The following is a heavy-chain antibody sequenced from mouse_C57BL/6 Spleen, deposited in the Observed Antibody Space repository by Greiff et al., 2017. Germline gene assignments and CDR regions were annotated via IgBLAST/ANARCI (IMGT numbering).Heavy chain of an antibody. CDR3: ARNDYDRSPFDY. Sequence: QVQLKQPGAELVKPGASVKLSCKASGYTFTSYWMHWVKQRPGQGLEWIGMIHPNSGSTNYNEKFKSKATLTVDKSSSTAYMQLSSLTSEDSAVYYCARNDYDRSPFDYWGQGTTLTVSS. CDR2: IHPNSGST. J-gene: IGHJ2*01. D-gene: IGHD2-4*01. CDR1: GYTFTSYW. V-gene: IGHV1-64*01.